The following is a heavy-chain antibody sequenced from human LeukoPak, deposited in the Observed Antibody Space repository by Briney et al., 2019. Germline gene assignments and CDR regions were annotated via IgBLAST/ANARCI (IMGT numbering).Heavy chain of an antibody. CDR1: GFTFSSNA. CDR3: AKDRIPFDY. CDR2: ISGSLGST. J-gene: IGHJ4*02. V-gene: IGHV3-23*01. Sequence: GGSLRLSCAASGFTFSSNAMSWVRQAPGKGLEWVSGISGSLGSTFYADSVKGRFTISRDNSKNTLYLQMNSLRAEDTAVYYCAKDRIPFDYWGQGTLVTVSS.